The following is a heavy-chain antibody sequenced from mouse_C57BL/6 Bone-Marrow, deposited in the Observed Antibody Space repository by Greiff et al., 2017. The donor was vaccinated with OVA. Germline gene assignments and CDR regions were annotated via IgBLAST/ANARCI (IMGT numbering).Heavy chain of an antibody. V-gene: IGHV5-15*01. D-gene: IGHD2-2*01. J-gene: IGHJ2*01. Sequence: EVKLVESGGGLVQPGGSLKLSCAASGFTFSDYGMAWVRQAPRKGPEWVAFISNLAYSIYYADTVTGRFPISRENAKNTLYLEMSSLRSEDTAMYYCARRGHGYLYYFDYWGQGTTLTVSS. CDR3: ARRGHGYLYYFDY. CDR2: ISNLAYSI. CDR1: GFTFSDYG.